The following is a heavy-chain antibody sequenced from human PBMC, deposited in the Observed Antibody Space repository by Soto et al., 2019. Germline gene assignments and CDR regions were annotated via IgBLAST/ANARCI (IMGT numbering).Heavy chain of an antibody. Sequence: SETLSLTCTVSGGSITNSSCYWGWIRQPPGEGLEWTGSIYYGGSTYYNPSLKSRVTISVDTSKNQFSLRLSSVTAADTAVYYCARYKGSGSYQYYYYYYMDVWGKGTTVTVSS. J-gene: IGHJ6*03. CDR3: ARYKGSGSYQYYYYYYMDV. V-gene: IGHV4-39*07. CDR1: GGSITNSSCY. CDR2: IYYGGST. D-gene: IGHD3-10*01.